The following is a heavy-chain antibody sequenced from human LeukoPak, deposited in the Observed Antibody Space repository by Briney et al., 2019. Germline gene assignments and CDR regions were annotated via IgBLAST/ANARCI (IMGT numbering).Heavy chain of an antibody. CDR2: IYYSGST. J-gene: IGHJ4*02. D-gene: IGHD3-3*01. Sequence: SQTLSLTCTVSGGSISSGDYYWSWIRQPPGKGLEWIGYIYYSGSTYYNPSLKSRVTISVDTSKNQFSLKLSSVTAADTAVYYCATRYYDFWSGYYFNYWGQGTLVTVSS. CDR1: GGSISSGDYY. V-gene: IGHV4-30-4*08. CDR3: ATRYYDFWSGYYFNY.